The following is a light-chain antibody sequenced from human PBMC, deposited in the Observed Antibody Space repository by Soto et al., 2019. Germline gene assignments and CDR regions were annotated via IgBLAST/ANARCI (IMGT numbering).Light chain of an antibody. Sequence: QSVLTQPPSVSGAPGQRVTISCTGSSSNIGAGYDVHWYQQLPGTAPKLLIYGNSNRPSGVPDRFSGSKSGTSASLAITGLRAEDEADYYCQSYDSSLSGSYVFGTVTKLTV. CDR1: SSNIGAGYD. CDR2: GNS. CDR3: QSYDSSLSGSYV. V-gene: IGLV1-40*01. J-gene: IGLJ1*01.